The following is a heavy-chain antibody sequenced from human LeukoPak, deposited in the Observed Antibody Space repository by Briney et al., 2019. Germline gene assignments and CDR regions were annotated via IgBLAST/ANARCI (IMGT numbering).Heavy chain of an antibody. CDR1: GFTFDDYG. CDR3: ASGGSYSYFDY. V-gene: IGHV3-20*04. CDR2: INWNGGST. Sequence: GGSLRLSCAASGFTFDDYGMSWVRQAPGKGLEWVSGINWNGGSTGYADSVKGRFTISRDNAKNSLYLQMNSLRAEDTAVYYCASGGSYSYFDYWGQGTLVTVSS. D-gene: IGHD1-26*01. J-gene: IGHJ4*02.